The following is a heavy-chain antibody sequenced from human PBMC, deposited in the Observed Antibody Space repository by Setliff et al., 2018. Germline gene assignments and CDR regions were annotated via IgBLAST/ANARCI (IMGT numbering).Heavy chain of an antibody. J-gene: IGHJ5*01. CDR1: GFTFSYYW. V-gene: IGHV3-7*03. Sequence: GGSLRLSCAASGFTFSYYWMSWVRQAPGKGLEWVANIQQDGSEKYHVDSVMGRFTISRDNAKNTLYLQMNGLRAEDTAVYYCARDGGTGDSGTYFNIGFDSWGQGTQVTVSS. D-gene: IGHD3-10*01. CDR2: IQQDGSEK. CDR3: ARDGGTGDSGTYFNIGFDS.